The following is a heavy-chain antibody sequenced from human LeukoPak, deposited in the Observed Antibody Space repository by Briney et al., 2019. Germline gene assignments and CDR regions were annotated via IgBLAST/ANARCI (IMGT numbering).Heavy chain of an antibody. D-gene: IGHD6-13*01. J-gene: IGHJ6*03. CDR2: ISAYNGNT. Sequence: ASVKVSCKASGYTFTSYGISWVRQAPGQGLEWMGWISAYNGNTNYAQKLQGRVTMTTDTSTSTAYTELRSLRSDDTAVYYCARVIGSSSWYYYYYYYMDVRGKGTTVTISS. V-gene: IGHV1-18*01. CDR3: ARVIGSSSWYYYYYYYMDV. CDR1: GYTFTSYG.